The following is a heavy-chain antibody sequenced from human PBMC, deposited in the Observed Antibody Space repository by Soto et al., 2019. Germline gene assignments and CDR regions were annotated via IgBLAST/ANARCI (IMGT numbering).Heavy chain of an antibody. CDR3: ARDWVAGTTGDYYGMDV. V-gene: IGHV4-31*03. CDR2: IYYSGST. J-gene: IGHJ6*02. D-gene: IGHD1-7*01. Sequence: QVQLQESGPGLVKPSQTLSLTCTVSGGSISSGGYYWSWIRQHPGKGLEWIGYIYYSGSTYYNPSLKSRVTISVDTSKNQFSLKLSSVTAADTAVHYCARDWVAGTTGDYYGMDVWGQGTTVTVSS. CDR1: GGSISSGGYY.